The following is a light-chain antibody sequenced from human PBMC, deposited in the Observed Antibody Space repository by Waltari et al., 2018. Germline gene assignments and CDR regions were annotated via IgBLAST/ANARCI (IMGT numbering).Light chain of an antibody. CDR2: GAS. CDR3: QMYVRLPVT. CDR1: QSVGRS. Sequence: EIVLTQSPGTLSLSPGESATLSCRATQSVGRSLAGYQQKPGQAPRLLIYGASQRATGIPERFSGGGSGTDFSLTISRLEPEDFAVYYCQMYVRLPVTFGQGTKVEIK. V-gene: IGKV3-20*01. J-gene: IGKJ1*01.